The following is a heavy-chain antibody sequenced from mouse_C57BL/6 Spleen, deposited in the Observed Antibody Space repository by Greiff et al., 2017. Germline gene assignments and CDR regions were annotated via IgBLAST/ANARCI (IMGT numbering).Heavy chain of an antibody. Sequence: VQLQQPGAELVRPGSSVKLSCKASGYTFTSYWMHWVKQRPIQGLEWIGNIDPSDSETHYNQKFKDKATLTVDKSSSTAYMQRSSLTSEDSAVYYCAREGDYDDYAMDYWGQGTSVTVSS. CDR2: IDPSDSET. D-gene: IGHD2-4*01. CDR1: GYTFTSYW. V-gene: IGHV1-52*01. CDR3: AREGDYDDYAMDY. J-gene: IGHJ4*01.